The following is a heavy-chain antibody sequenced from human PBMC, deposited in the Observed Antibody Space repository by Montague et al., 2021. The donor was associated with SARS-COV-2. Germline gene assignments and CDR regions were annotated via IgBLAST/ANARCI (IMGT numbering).Heavy chain of an antibody. CDR1: GGSLSGYY. CDR2: INDSGST. Sequence: SETLSLTCAVYGGSLSGYYWSWIRQPPGKGLEWIGEINDSGSTYYNPSLKSRVTISVDTSKNQFSLKLSSVTAADTAVYYCARGRAARSITIFGVVNPAIRYYYYRDVWGKGTTVTVSS. V-gene: IGHV4-34*01. D-gene: IGHD3-3*01. CDR3: ARGRAARSITIFGVVNPAIRYYYYRDV. J-gene: IGHJ6*03.